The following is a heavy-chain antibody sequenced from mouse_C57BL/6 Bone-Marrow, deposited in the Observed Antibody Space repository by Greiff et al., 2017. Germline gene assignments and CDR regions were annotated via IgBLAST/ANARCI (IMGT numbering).Heavy chain of an antibody. J-gene: IGHJ1*03. V-gene: IGHV1-19*01. D-gene: IGHD1-1*01. Sequence: VQLKEPGAELARPGASVKMSCKASGYTFTDYYMNWVKQSHGKSLEWIGVINPYNGGTSYNQKFKGKATLTVDKSSSTAYMELNSLTSEDSAVYYCARGRDYYGSSYKNWYFDVWGTGTTVTVSS. CDR2: INPYNGGT. CDR1: GYTFTDYY. CDR3: ARGRDYYGSSYKNWYFDV.